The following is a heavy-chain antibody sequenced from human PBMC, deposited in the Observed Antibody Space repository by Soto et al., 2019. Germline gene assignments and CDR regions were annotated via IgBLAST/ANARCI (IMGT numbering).Heavy chain of an antibody. V-gene: IGHV1-2*04. CDR1: GYTFTGYY. D-gene: IGHD3-10*01. Sequence: ASVKVSCKASGYTFTGYYMHWVRQAPGQGLEWMGWINPNSGGTNYAQKFQGWVTMTRDTSISTAYMELNSLRDEDTAVYYCAAPRGWFGEFDYWGQGTLVTVSS. CDR2: INPNSGGT. CDR3: AAPRGWFGEFDY. J-gene: IGHJ4*02.